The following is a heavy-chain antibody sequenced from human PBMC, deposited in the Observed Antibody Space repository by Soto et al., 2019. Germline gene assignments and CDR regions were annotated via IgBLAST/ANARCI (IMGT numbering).Heavy chain of an antibody. CDR1: GGSFSGYY. J-gene: IGHJ4*02. D-gene: IGHD2-15*01. V-gene: IGHV4-59*01. CDR2: IYYSGST. Sequence: PSETLSLTCAVYGGSFSGYYWSWIRQPPGKGLEWIGYIYYSGSTNYNPSLKSRVTISVDTSKNQFSLKLSSVTAADTAVYYCAREEQVYCSGGSCYSSPFDYWGQGTLVNVSS. CDR3: AREEQVYCSGGSCYSSPFDY.